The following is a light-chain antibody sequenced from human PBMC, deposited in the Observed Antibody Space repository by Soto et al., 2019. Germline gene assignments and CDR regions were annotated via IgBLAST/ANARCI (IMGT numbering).Light chain of an antibody. J-gene: IGLJ1*01. CDR3: GSYAGGNNYL. CDR1: SSDVGDYNY. V-gene: IGLV2-8*01. CDR2: DVS. Sequence: QSALTQPPSASGSPGRSVTISCTGTSSDVGDYNYVSWYQQHPGKAPKVMIYDVSKRPSGVPDRFSGSKSGNTASLTVSGLQAEDEADYYCGSYAGGNNYLLGTAKKVTV.